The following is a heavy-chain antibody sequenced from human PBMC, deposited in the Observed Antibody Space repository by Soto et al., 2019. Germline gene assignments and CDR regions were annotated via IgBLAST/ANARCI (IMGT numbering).Heavy chain of an antibody. Sequence: SETLSLTCAVYGGSFSGYYWSWIRQPPGEGLEWIGEINHSGSTNYNPSLKSRVTISVDTSKNQFSLKLSSATAADTAVYYCARAKAPLYSSSWYWFDPWGQGTLVTVSS. D-gene: IGHD6-13*01. V-gene: IGHV4-34*01. CDR2: INHSGST. J-gene: IGHJ5*02. CDR1: GGSFSGYY. CDR3: ARAKAPLYSSSWYWFDP.